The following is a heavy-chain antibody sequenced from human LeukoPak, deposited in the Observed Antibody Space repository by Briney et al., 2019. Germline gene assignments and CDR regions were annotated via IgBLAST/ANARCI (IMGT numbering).Heavy chain of an antibody. J-gene: IGHJ3*02. D-gene: IGHD6-13*01. Sequence: PGGSLRLSCSASGFTFNNYAMHWVRQAPGKGLEHVSAISSIGDDTYYADSVKRRFYISRDNSKNTLYFQMSSLRAEDTAVYYCVKDTLPKSYSSSWYYAFAIWGQGTMVTVSS. CDR2: ISSIGDDT. V-gene: IGHV3-64*05. CDR1: GFTFNNYA. CDR3: VKDTLPKSYSSSWYYAFAI.